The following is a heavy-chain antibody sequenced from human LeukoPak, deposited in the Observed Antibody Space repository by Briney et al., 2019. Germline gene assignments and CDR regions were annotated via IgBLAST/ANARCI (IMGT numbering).Heavy chain of an antibody. V-gene: IGHV3-11*01. CDR3: ARSHDILIDNWFDP. CDR2: ISSSGSTI. D-gene: IGHD3-9*01. CDR1: GFTFSDYY. Sequence: GGSLRLSCAASGFTFSDYYMSWIRQAPGKGLEWVSYISSSGSTIYYADSVKGRFTISRDNAKNSLYLQMNSLRAEDTAVYYCARSHDILIDNWFDPWGQGTLVTVSS. J-gene: IGHJ5*02.